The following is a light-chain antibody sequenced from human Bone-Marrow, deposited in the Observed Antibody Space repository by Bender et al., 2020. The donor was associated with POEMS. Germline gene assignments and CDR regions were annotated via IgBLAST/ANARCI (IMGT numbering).Light chain of an antibody. CDR1: NNDVGFYNY. Sequence: QSALTQPASVSGSPGQSITISCTGTNNDVGFYNYVSWYQQHPGQAPKLMIYEVNNRPSGVSDRFSGSKSGNTASLTVSGLQAEDEADYYCSAYSSGSTNVFGTGTTVTVL. J-gene: IGLJ1*01. V-gene: IGLV2-14*01. CDR3: SAYSSGSTNV. CDR2: EVN.